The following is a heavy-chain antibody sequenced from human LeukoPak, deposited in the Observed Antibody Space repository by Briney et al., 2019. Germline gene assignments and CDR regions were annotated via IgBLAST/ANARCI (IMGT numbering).Heavy chain of an antibody. J-gene: IGHJ3*02. D-gene: IGHD3-10*01. CDR3: ARERESVKGDAFDI. CDR2: IYYSGST. V-gene: IGHV4-30-4*01. CDR1: GGSISSGDYY. Sequence: SETLSLTCTVSGGSISSGDYYWSWIRQPPGKGLEWIGYIYYSGSTYYNPSLKSRVTISVDTSKNQFSLKLSSVTAADTAVYYCARERESVKGDAFDIWGQGTMVTVSS.